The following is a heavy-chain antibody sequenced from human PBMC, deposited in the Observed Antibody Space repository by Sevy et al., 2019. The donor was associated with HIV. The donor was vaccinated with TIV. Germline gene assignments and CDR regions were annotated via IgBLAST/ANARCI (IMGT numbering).Heavy chain of an antibody. V-gene: IGHV3-7*01. Sequence: GGSLRLSCAASEFTFSSYWMSWVRQAPGKGLEWVANIKQDGSEKYYVDSVKGRFTISRDNAKNSLYLQMTSLRAEDTAVYYCARSGGGYDYGMDVWGQGTTVTVSS. CDR1: EFTFSSYW. D-gene: IGHD2-8*02. J-gene: IGHJ6*02. CDR3: ARSGGGYDYGMDV. CDR2: IKQDGSEK.